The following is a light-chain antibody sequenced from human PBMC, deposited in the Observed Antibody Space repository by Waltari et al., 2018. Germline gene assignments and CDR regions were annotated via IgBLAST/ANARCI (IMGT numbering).Light chain of an antibody. CDR2: WAS. CDR3: QQYYGAPYT. CDR1: QSILYSSKNKNS. Sequence: DIVMTQSPDSLAVSLGERATINCKSSQSILYSSKNKNSLAGYQQKQGQPPRLIIYWASTRESGVPDRFSGSGSGTDFTRTITSLQAEDVAVYYCQQYYGAPYTFGQGTKLEIK. V-gene: IGKV4-1*01. J-gene: IGKJ2*01.